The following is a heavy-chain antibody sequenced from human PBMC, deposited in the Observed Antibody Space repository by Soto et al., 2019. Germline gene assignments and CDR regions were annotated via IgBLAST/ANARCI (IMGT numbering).Heavy chain of an antibody. Sequence: QVQLQESGPGLVKPSETLSLTCTVSGGSISSYYWSWIRQPPGKGLEWIGYIYYSGSTNYNPSLKSRVYISVDTSKNQFSLKVSSVTAADTAVYYCARVRSPNTMKDAFDIWGQGTMVTVSS. D-gene: IGHD3-22*01. CDR3: ARVRSPNTMKDAFDI. CDR1: GGSISSYY. J-gene: IGHJ3*02. V-gene: IGHV4-59*01. CDR2: IYYSGST.